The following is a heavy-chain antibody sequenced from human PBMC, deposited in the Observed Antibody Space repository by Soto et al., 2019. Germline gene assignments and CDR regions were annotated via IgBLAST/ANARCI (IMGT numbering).Heavy chain of an antibody. V-gene: IGHV1-46*01. J-gene: IGHJ4*02. CDR2: INPSGGST. CDR3: ARAFTTRGPGY. CDR1: GYTFTSHY. D-gene: IGHD1-1*01. Sequence: GASVKVSCKASGYTFTSHYMHWVRQAPGQGLEWMGIINPSGGSTSYAQKFQGRVTMTRDTSTSTVYMELSSLRSEDTAVYYCARAFTTRGPGYWGREPWSPSPQ.